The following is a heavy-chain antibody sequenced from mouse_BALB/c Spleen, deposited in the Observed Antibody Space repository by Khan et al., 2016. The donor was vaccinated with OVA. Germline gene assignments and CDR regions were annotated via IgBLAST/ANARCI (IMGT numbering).Heavy chain of an antibody. D-gene: IGHD4-1*01. J-gene: IGHJ3*01. V-gene: IGHV5-6*01. CDR1: GFTFSAYS. CDR3: ASHLTGSFAY. CDR2: INSDGYYT. Sequence: VQLKESGGDLMKPGGSLKLSCAASGFTFSAYSMSWVRQTPDKRLEWVASINSDGYYTYYPASVQGRFTISRNNAKNTLSLQMNSLKSEDTAIYYCASHLTGSFAYWGQGTLVTVSA.